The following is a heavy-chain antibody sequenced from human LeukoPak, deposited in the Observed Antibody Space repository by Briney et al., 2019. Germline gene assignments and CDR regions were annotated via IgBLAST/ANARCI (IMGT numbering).Heavy chain of an antibody. J-gene: IGHJ4*02. D-gene: IGHD4-23*01. V-gene: IGHV4-59*11. Sequence: SETLSLTCNVSGASFESHYWTWIRQTPDKRLEWIGYYFDTGSTDFNPSLKSRVAMSVDRSKNQFFLRLKSVTAADTAVYYGGRTGWELLTTWGPGTLVTVSS. CDR1: GASFESHY. CDR2: YFDTGST. CDR3: GRTGWELLTT.